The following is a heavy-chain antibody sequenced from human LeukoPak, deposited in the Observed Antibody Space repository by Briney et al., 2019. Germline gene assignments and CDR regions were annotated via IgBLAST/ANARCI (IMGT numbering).Heavy chain of an antibody. V-gene: IGHV3-33*01. Sequence: PGGSLRLSCAASGFTFSNYGMHWVRQAPGKGLEWVAVIWFDGSDKYYADSVKGRFTISRGNSKNTLYLQMNSLRAEDTAMYYCATHGDYGDLSFDYWGQGTLVTVSS. J-gene: IGHJ4*02. CDR1: GFTFSNYG. CDR3: ATHGDYGDLSFDY. D-gene: IGHD4-17*01. CDR2: IWFDGSDK.